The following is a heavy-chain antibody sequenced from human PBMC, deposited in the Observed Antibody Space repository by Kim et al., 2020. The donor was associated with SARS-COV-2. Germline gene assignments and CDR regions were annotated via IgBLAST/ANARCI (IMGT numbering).Heavy chain of an antibody. V-gene: IGHV3-21*01. J-gene: IGHJ4*02. CDR2: ISSSSSYI. CDR3: ARDSAVVVAATPVDY. D-gene: IGHD2-15*01. Sequence: GGSLRLSCAASGFTFSSYSMNWVRQAPGKGLEWVSSISSSSSYIYYADSVKGRFTISRDNAKNSLYLQMNSLRAEDTAVYYCARDSAVVVAATPVDYWGQGTLVTVSS. CDR1: GFTFSSYS.